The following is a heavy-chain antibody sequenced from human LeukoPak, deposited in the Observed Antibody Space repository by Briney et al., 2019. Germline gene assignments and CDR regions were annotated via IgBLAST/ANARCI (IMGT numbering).Heavy chain of an antibody. Sequence: GASVKVSCKASGYTFTGYYMHWVRQAPGQGLECMGWINPNSGGTNYAQKFQGRVTMTRDTSISTAYMELSRLRSDDTAVYYCARDNWSQERLYDSSVDWGQGTLVTVSS. V-gene: IGHV1-2*02. J-gene: IGHJ4*02. CDR1: GYTFTGYY. CDR3: ARDNWSQERLYDSSVD. D-gene: IGHD3-22*01. CDR2: INPNSGGT.